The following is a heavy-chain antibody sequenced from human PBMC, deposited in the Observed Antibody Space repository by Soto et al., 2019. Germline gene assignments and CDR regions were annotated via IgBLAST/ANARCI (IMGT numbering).Heavy chain of an antibody. CDR1: GGTFSSYT. J-gene: IGHJ4*02. CDR3: ARDLYYYDSSGYYKAFDY. D-gene: IGHD3-22*01. CDR2: IIPILGIA. V-gene: IGHV1-69*04. Sequence: SVKVSCKASGGTFSSYTISWVRQAPGQGLEWMGRIIPILGIANYAQKFQGRVTITADKSTSTAYMELSSLRSEDTAVYYCARDLYYYDSSGYYKAFDYWGQG.